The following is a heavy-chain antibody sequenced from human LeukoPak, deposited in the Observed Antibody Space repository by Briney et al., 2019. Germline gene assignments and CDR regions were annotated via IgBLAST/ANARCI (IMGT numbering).Heavy chain of an antibody. D-gene: IGHD1-7*01. CDR2: INYSGRT. CDR1: DDSINNDRYF. J-gene: IGHJ3*02. Sequence: SETLSLTCSISDDSINNDRYFWAWIRQPPGKGLEWIASINYSGRTYYNPSLNSRLIISVDTAKRQFSLKLSSVTAADTALYFCARGLNPDWNSDAFDIWGQGTMVTVSS. V-gene: IGHV4-39*07. CDR3: ARGLNPDWNSDAFDI.